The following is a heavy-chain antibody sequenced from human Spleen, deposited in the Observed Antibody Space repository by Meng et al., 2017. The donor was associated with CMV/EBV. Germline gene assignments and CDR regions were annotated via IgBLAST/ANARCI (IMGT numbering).Heavy chain of an antibody. CDR2: IKTDGTST. CDR1: GFAFSNYW. V-gene: IGHV3-74*01. CDR3: ASRVSTSFDY. J-gene: IGHJ4*02. Sequence: LRVSCAASGFAFSNYWMHWVRQAPGKGLVWVSHIKTDGTSTTYADSVKGRFTVSRDNAKNALYLQMNGLRAEDTAVCYCASRVSTSFDYWGQGILVTVS. D-gene: IGHD5/OR15-5a*01.